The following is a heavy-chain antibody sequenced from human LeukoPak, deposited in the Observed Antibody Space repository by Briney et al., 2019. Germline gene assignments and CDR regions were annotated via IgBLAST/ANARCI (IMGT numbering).Heavy chain of an antibody. D-gene: IGHD3-22*01. CDR1: GFTFSSYW. J-gene: IGHJ4*02. CDR2: IKQDGSEK. CDR3: ARVFVDYEFDY. Sequence: GESLRLSCAASGFTFSSYWMSWVRQAPGEGLEWVANIKQDGSEKYYVDSVKGRFTISRDNAKNSLYLQMNSLRAEDTAVYYCARVFVDYEFDYWGQGTLVTVSS. V-gene: IGHV3-7*01.